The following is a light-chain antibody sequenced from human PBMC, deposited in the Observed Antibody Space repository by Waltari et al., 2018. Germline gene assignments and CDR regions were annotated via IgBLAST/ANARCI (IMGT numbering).Light chain of an antibody. CDR2: EGS. V-gene: IGLV2-23*01. J-gene: IGLJ3*02. CDR1: SSDIGSYNV. CDR3: CSYAGDTTYWV. Sequence: QSALTQPASVSGSPGQSITISCTGTSSDIGSYNVVSWYQQYPGKAPKVMIYEGSKRPSGVSNRFSGSKSGNTASLTISGLQTEDEADYYCCSYAGDTTYWVFGGGTKLTVL.